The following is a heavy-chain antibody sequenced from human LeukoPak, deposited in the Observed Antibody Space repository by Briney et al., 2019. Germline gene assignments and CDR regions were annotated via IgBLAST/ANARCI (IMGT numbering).Heavy chain of an antibody. CDR3: AGRTGSNFDY. D-gene: IGHD4-17*01. V-gene: IGHV4-39*01. CDR1: GGSISSSSYY. CDR2: IYYSGST. J-gene: IGHJ4*02. Sequence: SETLSLTCTVSGGSISSSSYYWGWIRQPPGKGLEWIGSIYYSGSTYYNPSLKSRVTISVDTSKNQFSLKLSSVTAADTAVYYCAGRTGSNFDYWGQGTLVTVSS.